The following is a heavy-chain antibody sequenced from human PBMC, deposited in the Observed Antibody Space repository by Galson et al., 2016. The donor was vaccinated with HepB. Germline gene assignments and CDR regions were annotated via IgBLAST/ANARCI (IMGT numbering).Heavy chain of an antibody. D-gene: IGHD2-15*01. CDR1: GFTFSSYS. CDR3: ATSYWSGSSCHYFDY. V-gene: IGHV3-48*02. Sequence: SLRLSCAASGFTFSSYSMNWVRQAPGKGLEWVSYISSSSSTIYYADSVKGRFTISRDNAKNSLYLQMNSLRDEDTAVYYCATSYWSGSSCHYFDYWGQGTLITVSS. CDR2: ISSSSSTI. J-gene: IGHJ4*02.